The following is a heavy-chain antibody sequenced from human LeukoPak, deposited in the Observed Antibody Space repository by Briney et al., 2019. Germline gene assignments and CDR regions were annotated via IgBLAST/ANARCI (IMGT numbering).Heavy chain of an antibody. V-gene: IGHV4-59*01. Sequence: SETLSLTCTVSGGSISSYYWSWIRQPPGKGLEWIGYIYYSGSTNYNPSLKSRVTISVDTSKNQFSLKLSSVTAADTAVYYCARDCSGGPYYFDYWGQGTLVTVSS. CDR3: ARDCSGGPYYFDY. J-gene: IGHJ4*02. CDR2: IYYSGST. CDR1: GGSISSYY. D-gene: IGHD6-19*01.